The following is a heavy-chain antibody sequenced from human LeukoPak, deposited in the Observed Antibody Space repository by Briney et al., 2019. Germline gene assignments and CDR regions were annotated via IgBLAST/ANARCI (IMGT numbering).Heavy chain of an antibody. V-gene: IGHV3-13*01. CDR3: ARGHFYGSTHAFDI. CDR2: IGTAGDT. D-gene: IGHD3-10*01. Sequence: GGSLRLSCAASGFTFSSYDMHWVRQATGKGLEWVSAIGTAGDTYYPGSVKGRFTISRENAKNSLYLQINGLRAGDTAVYYCARGHFYGSTHAFDIWGQGTMVTVSS. J-gene: IGHJ3*02. CDR1: GFTFSSYD.